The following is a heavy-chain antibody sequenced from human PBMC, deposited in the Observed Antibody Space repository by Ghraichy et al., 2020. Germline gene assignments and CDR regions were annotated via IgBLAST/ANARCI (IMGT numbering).Heavy chain of an antibody. D-gene: IGHD6-19*01. CDR3: VLLESIAVAADYYYYVIDV. J-gene: IGHJ6*02. CDR2: IYYSGST. CDR1: GGSVSSGSYY. V-gene: IGHV4-61*01. Sequence: SETLSLTCTVSGGSVSSGSYYWSWIRQPPGKGLEWIGYIYYSGSTNYNPSLKSRVTISVDTSKNQFSLKLSSVTAADTAVYYCVLLESIAVAADYYYYVIDVWGQGTTVSVSS.